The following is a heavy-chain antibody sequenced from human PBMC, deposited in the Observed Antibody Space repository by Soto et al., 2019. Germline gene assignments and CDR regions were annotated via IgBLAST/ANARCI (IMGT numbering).Heavy chain of an antibody. D-gene: IGHD3-3*01. J-gene: IGHJ3*02. V-gene: IGHV3-20*01. CDR2: INWNGGST. CDR3: AREMRDFWSGYYTRHDAFDI. Sequence: AGGSLRLSCAASGFTFDDYGMSWVRQAPGKGLEWVSGINWNGGSTGYADSVKGRFTISRDNAKNSLYLQMNSLRAEDTALYHCAREMRDFWSGYYTRHDAFDIWGQGTTVTVSS. CDR1: GFTFDDYG.